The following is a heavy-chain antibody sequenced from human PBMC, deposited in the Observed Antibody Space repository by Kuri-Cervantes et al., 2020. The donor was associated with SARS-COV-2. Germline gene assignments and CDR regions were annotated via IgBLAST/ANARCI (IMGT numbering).Heavy chain of an antibody. V-gene: IGHV1-3*01. Sequence: ASVKVSCKASGYTFTSYAMHWVRQAPGQRLEWMGWINAGNGNTKYSQKFQGRVTITRDTSASTAYMELSSLRSEDTAVYYCAKDGGLRLVVAAPDYWGQGTLVTVSS. J-gene: IGHJ4*02. D-gene: IGHD2-15*01. CDR2: INAGNGNT. CDR1: GYTFTSYA. CDR3: AKDGGLRLVVAAPDY.